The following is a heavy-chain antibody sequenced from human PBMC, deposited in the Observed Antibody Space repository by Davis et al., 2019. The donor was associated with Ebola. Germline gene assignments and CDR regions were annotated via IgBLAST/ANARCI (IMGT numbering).Heavy chain of an antibody. D-gene: IGHD1-26*01. V-gene: IGHV1-46*01. Sequence: ASVKVSCKASGYTFTSYYMHWVRQAPGQGLEWMGIINPSGGSTSYAQKFQGRVTVTRDTSASTAYMELSSLRSEDTAVYYCARGWELLGDAFDIWGQGTMVTVSS. CDR1: GYTFTSYY. CDR3: ARGWELLGDAFDI. CDR2: INPSGGST. J-gene: IGHJ3*02.